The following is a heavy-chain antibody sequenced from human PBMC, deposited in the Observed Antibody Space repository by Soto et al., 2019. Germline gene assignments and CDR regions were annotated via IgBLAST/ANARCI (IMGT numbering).Heavy chain of an antibody. CDR1: GGSISGSHYY. J-gene: IGHJ6*03. Sequence: PSETLSLTCTVSGGSISGSHYYWGWIRQPPGEGLEWIGNIYYSGITYYNPSLESRVTISVDTSQKQFSLRLSSVTASDAAVYYCARLTTGQYYYMDVWGKGTTVTVSS. CDR3: ARLTTGQYYYMDV. V-gene: IGHV4-39*01. CDR2: IYYSGIT.